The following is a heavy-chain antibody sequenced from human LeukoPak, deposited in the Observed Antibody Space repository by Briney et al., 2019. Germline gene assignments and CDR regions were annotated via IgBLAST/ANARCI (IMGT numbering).Heavy chain of an antibody. CDR3: ARQEAIYDILSLIDY. V-gene: IGHV4-39*01. CDR2: IYYSGST. Sequence: SETLSLTCTVSGGSISSSSYYWGWIRQPPGKGLEWIRSIYYSGSTYYNPSLKSRVTISVDTSKNQFSLKLSSVTAADTAVYYCARQEAIYDILSLIDYWGQGTLVTVSS. D-gene: IGHD3-9*01. J-gene: IGHJ4*02. CDR1: GGSISSSSYY.